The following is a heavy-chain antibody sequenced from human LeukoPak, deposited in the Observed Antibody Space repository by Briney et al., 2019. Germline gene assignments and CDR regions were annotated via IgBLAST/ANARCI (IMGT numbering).Heavy chain of an antibody. CDR1: GYTFTGYY. CDR3: ARDSEYYYDSSGGGGFDP. V-gene: IGHV1-46*01. J-gene: IGHJ5*02. D-gene: IGHD3-22*01. Sequence: ASVKVSCKASGYTFTGYYMHWVRQAPGQGLEWMGIINPSGGSTSYAQKFQGRVTMTRDTSTSTVYMELSSLRSEDTAVYYCARDSEYYYDSSGGGGFDPWGQGTLVTVSS. CDR2: INPSGGST.